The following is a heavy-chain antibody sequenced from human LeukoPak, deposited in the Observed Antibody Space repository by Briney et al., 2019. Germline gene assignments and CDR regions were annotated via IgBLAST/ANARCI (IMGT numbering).Heavy chain of an antibody. CDR1: GFAFSKYW. Sequence: PGGALRLSCAASGFAFSKYWRSWVRQAPGKGLEWVANIKEDGSIEDYADSVKGRFTVSRDNAKNSLYLQMNSLRVEDTAVYYCVSQQLAPPWGQGTLVTVSS. J-gene: IGHJ5*02. D-gene: IGHD5-24*01. CDR2: IKEDGSIE. V-gene: IGHV3-7*01. CDR3: VSQQLAPP.